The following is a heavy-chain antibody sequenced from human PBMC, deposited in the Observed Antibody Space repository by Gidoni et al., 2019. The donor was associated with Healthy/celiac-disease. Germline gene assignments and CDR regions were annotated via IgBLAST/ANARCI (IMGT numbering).Heavy chain of an antibody. V-gene: IGHV3-13*04. CDR3: ARGAQDTAIDY. CDR2: IGTAGDT. D-gene: IGHD5-18*01. Sequence: EVQLVVSGGGLVHAGGSLRLSRAASGFPFSSYDMPWVSQATGKGLEWVSAIGTAGDTYYPGSVKGRFTISRENAKNSLYLQMNSLRAGDTAVYYCARGAQDTAIDYWGQGTLVTVSS. CDR1: GFPFSSYD. J-gene: IGHJ4*02.